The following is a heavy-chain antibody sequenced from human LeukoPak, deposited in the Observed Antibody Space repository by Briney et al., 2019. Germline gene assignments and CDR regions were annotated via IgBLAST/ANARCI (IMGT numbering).Heavy chain of an antibody. J-gene: IGHJ4*02. CDR3: ASGGYVKL. CDR1: GGTFSNYA. CDR2: IIPILGIA. V-gene: IGHV1-69*04. D-gene: IGHD5-12*01. Sequence: ASVKVPCKASGGTFSNYAITWVRQAPGQGLEWMGRIIPILGIANYPQKFQGRVTITADKSTTTAYMELSSLRSEDTAVYYCASGGYVKLWGQGTLVTVSS.